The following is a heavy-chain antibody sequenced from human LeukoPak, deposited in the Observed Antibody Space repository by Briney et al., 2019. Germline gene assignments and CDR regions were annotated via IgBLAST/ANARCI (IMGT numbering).Heavy chain of an antibody. CDR2: IYYSGST. CDR3: ARHGGAYGDYWYYFDY. J-gene: IGHJ4*02. Sequence: SETLSLTCTVSGGSISSYYWTWIRQPPGKGLEWIGYIYYSGSTNYNPSLKSRVTISVDTSKNQFSLKLSSVTAADTAMYYCARHGGAYGDYWYYFDYWGQGTLVIVSS. D-gene: IGHD4-17*01. CDR1: GGSISSYY. V-gene: IGHV4-59*08.